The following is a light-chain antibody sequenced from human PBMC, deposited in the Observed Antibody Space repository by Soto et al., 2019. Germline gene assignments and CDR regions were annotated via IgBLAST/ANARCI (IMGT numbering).Light chain of an antibody. CDR3: TSYTSSSTLEGV. J-gene: IGLJ2*01. Sequence: QSVLTQPASVSGSPGQSITISCTGTSSDVGGYNYVSWYQHHPGKAPKLMIYEVSNRPSGVSNRFSGSKSGNTASLTISGLQTEGEAYYYCTSYTSSSTLEGVFGGGTKVTVL. V-gene: IGLV2-14*01. CDR1: SSDVGGYNY. CDR2: EVS.